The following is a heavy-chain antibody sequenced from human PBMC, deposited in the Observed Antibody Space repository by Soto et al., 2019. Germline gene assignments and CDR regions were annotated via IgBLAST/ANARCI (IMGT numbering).Heavy chain of an antibody. Sequence: ASVKFSCKASGYTFTSYGISWLRQAPGQGLEWMGWISAYNGNTNYAQKLQGRVTMTTDTSTSTAYMELRSLRSDDTAVYYCAREQTPEGVDYWGQGTLVTVSS. J-gene: IGHJ4*02. CDR1: GYTFTSYG. V-gene: IGHV1-18*04. D-gene: IGHD3-16*01. CDR2: ISAYNGNT. CDR3: AREQTPEGVDY.